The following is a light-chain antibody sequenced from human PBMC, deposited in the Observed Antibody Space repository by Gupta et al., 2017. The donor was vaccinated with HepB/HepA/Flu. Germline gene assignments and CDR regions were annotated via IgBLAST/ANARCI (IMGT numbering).Light chain of an antibody. J-gene: IGKJ4*01. Sequence: EIVLTQSPGHPSLSPGETATPSCKAKQGGSSSYLAWYQQKPGQAPKLLIFCGSSRGTGIPEKFSGSGSGTNFTLTISRLGAEEFAVYYCQQYGSSPLTFGGGTKVEIK. CDR3: QQYGSSPLT. CDR1: QGGSSSY. CDR2: CGS. V-gene: IGKV3-20*01.